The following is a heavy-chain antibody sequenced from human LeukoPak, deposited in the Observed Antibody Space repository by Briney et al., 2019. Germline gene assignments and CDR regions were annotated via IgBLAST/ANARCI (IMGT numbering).Heavy chain of an antibody. V-gene: IGHV4-38-2*02. Sequence: SETLSLTCAVSGYSISRGYYWGWIRQPPGKGLEWIGSIYHSGSTYYNPSLKSRGTISVDTSKNQLALKLSSVTAADTAVYYCARDGITMVRGVIITPHYYYYGMDVWGKGTTVTVSS. J-gene: IGHJ6*04. CDR1: GYSISRGYY. CDR3: ARDGITMVRGVIITPHYYYYGMDV. CDR2: IYHSGST. D-gene: IGHD3-10*01.